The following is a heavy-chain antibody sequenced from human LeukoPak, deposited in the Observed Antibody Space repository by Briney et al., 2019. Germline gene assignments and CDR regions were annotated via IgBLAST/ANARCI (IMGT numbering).Heavy chain of an antibody. Sequence: PGGSLRLSCAASGFTFSSYWMSWVRQAPGKGLEWVANIKQDGSEKYYVDSVKGRFTISRDNAKNSLYLQMNSLRAEDTAVYYCAREGGWFGEPYFDYWGQGTLVTVSS. CDR2: IKQDGSEK. V-gene: IGHV3-7*01. CDR3: AREGGWFGEPYFDY. CDR1: GFTFSSYW. D-gene: IGHD3-10*01. J-gene: IGHJ4*02.